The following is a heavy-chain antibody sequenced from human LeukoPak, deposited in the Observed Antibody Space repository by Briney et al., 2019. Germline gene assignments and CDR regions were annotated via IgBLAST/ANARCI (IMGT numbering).Heavy chain of an antibody. CDR2: IIPIFGTA. J-gene: IGHJ4*02. V-gene: IGHV1-69*05. Sequence: ASVKVSCKASGGTFSTYAISWVRQAPGQGLEWMGGIIPIFGTANYAQKFQGRVTITTDESTSTAYMELSSLRSEDTAVYYCARASLSAGNFDYWGQGTLVTVSS. D-gene: IGHD1-14*01. CDR3: ARASLSAGNFDY. CDR1: GGTFSTYA.